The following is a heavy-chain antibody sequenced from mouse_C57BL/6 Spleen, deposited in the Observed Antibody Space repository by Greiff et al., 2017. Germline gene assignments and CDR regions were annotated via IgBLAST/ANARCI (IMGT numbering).Heavy chain of an antibody. CDR1: GFSLTSYA. J-gene: IGHJ4*01. CDR2: IWTGGGT. CDR3: ASTVVAPYYYAMDY. Sequence: VQLQQSGPGLVAPSQSLSITCTVSGFSLTSYAISWVRQPPGKGLEWLGVIWTGGGTNYNSALKSRLSISKDNSKSQVFLKMNSLQTDDTARYYCASTVVAPYYYAMDYWGQGTSVTVSS. D-gene: IGHD1-1*01. V-gene: IGHV2-9-1*01.